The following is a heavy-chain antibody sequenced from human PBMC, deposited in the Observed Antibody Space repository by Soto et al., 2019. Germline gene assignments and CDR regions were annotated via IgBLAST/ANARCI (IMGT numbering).Heavy chain of an antibody. CDR3: ARLPSIRRNDYKYFDY. V-gene: IGHV5-10-1*01. Sequence: GESLKISCKGSGYSFAGYWITWVRQKPGKGLEWMGRIDPSDSQTYYSSSFRGHVTISVTKSITTVFLQWSSLRASDTAMYYCARLPSIRRNDYKYFDYWGQGTLVTVSS. J-gene: IGHJ4*02. CDR1: GYSFAGYW. D-gene: IGHD4-4*01. CDR2: IDPSDSQT.